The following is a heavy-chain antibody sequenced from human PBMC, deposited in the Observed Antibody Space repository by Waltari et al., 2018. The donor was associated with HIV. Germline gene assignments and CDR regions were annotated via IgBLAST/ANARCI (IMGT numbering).Heavy chain of an antibody. V-gene: IGHV3-30*04. Sequence: QVQLVESGGGVVQPGRSLRLSCAASGFTLSSIAMHWVRQATGKGRVVVAGKSNDGRDKYSADSVKGRFTISGDNSKKTLYLQMNSLRAEDTAVYYCARDPQYCSSTSCSYYFDDWGQGTLVTVSS. CDR3: ARDPQYCSSTSCSYYFDD. CDR2: KSNDGRDK. D-gene: IGHD2-2*01. CDR1: GFTLSSIA. J-gene: IGHJ4*02.